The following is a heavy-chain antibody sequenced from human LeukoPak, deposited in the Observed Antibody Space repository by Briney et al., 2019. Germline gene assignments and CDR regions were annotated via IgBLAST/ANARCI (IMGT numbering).Heavy chain of an antibody. CDR1: GGSISSYY. CDR2: IYTSGST. D-gene: IGHD2-21*02. J-gene: IGHJ4*02. V-gene: IGHV4-4*07. CDR3: ARFVVVTEPHFDY. Sequence: PSETLSLTCTVSGGSISSYYWSWIRQPAGRGLEWIGRIYTSGSTYYNPSLKSRVTISVDRSKNQFSLKLSSVTAADTAVYYCARFVVVTEPHFDYWGQGTLVTVSS.